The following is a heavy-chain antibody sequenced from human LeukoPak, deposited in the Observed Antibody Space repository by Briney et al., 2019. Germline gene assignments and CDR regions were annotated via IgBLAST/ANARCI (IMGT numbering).Heavy chain of an antibody. J-gene: IGHJ6*02. D-gene: IGHD3-10*01. CDR3: ARGGGGGGYYYYYYGMDV. CDR2: IYYSGST. Sequence: SETLSLTCTVSGGSISSSSYYWGWIRQPPGKGLEWIGSIYYSGSTYYSPSLKSRVTISVDTSKNQFSLKLSSVTAADTAVYYCARGGGGGGYYYYYYGMDVWGQGTTVTVSS. CDR1: GGSISSSSYY. V-gene: IGHV4-39*07.